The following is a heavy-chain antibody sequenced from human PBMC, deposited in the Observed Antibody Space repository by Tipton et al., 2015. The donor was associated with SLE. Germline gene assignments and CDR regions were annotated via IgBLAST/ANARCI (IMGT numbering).Heavy chain of an antibody. J-gene: IGHJ5*02. CDR3: ARTYTSGWDNCFDP. CDR2: VYHGESA. Sequence: TLSLTCAVSGYSISSGYYWGWFRPPPGKGLEWIGNVYHGESAYYNPSLTSRVSLSIDTSKNQFSLKLSSVTAADTAVYYCARTYTSGWDNCFDPWGQGTLVTVSS. D-gene: IGHD6-19*01. V-gene: IGHV4-38-2*01. CDR1: GYSISSGYY.